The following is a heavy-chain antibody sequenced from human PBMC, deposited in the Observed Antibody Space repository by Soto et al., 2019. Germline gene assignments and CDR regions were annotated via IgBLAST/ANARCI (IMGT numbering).Heavy chain of an antibody. D-gene: IGHD3-22*01. CDR1: GGSISSYY. Sequence: SETLSLTCTVSGGSISSYYWSWIRQPPGKGLEWIGYIYYNGNTNYNPSLKSRVTISVDTSKNQFSLKLSSVTAADTAVYYCARATYYYGRGGYLYYFDYWGQGALVTVSS. J-gene: IGHJ4*02. CDR2: IYYNGNT. CDR3: ARATYYYGRGGYLYYFDY. V-gene: IGHV4-59*01.